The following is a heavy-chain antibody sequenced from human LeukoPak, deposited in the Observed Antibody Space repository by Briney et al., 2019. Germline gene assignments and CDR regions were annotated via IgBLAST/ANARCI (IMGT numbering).Heavy chain of an antibody. D-gene: IGHD6-19*01. J-gene: IGHJ5*02. CDR1: GFTFSNYA. Sequence: GGSLRLSCAASGFTFSNYAMSWVRQAPGKGLECVSAISGSGDSTYYADSVKGRFTISRDNSKNTLYLQINSLRAEDTAVYYCARRGVAGHESNWFDPWGQGTLVTVSS. V-gene: IGHV3-23*01. CDR3: ARRGVAGHESNWFDP. CDR2: ISGSGDST.